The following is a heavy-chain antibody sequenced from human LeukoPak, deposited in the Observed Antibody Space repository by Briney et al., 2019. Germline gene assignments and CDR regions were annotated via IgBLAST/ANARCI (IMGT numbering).Heavy chain of an antibody. CDR1: GGSSSGYY. D-gene: IGHD3-10*01. CDR2: INHSGST. V-gene: IGHV4-34*01. CDR3: AREGPRALNYYGSGSDNRNFDY. Sequence: SETLSLTCAVYGGSSSGYYWSWIRQPPGKGLEWIGEINHSGSTNYNPSLKSRVTVSVDTSKNQFSLKLSSVTAADTAVYYCAREGPRALNYYGSGSDNRNFDYWGQGTLVTVSS. J-gene: IGHJ4*02.